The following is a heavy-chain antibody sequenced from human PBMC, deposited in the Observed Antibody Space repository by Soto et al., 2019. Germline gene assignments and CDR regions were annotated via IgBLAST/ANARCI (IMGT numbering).Heavy chain of an antibody. CDR1: GGSISSSNW. CDR3: ARVRGSSGWFSFDY. D-gene: IGHD6-19*01. CDR2: IYHSGST. V-gene: IGHV4-4*02. J-gene: IGHJ4*02. Sequence: SETLSLTCAVSGGSISSSNWWSWVRQPPGKGLEWIGEIYHSGSTNYNPSLKSRVTISVDKSKNQFSLKLSSVTAADTAVYYCARVRGSSGWFSFDYWGQGTLVTVSS.